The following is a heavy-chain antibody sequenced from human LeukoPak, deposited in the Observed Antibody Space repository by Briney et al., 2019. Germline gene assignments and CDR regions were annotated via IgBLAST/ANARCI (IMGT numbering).Heavy chain of an antibody. CDR1: GYTFTSYY. D-gene: IGHD3-22*01. CDR2: INPSGGST. Sequence: GASVKVSCKASGYTFTSYYMYWVRQAPGQGLEWMGIINPSGGSTSYAQKFQGRVTMTRDTSTSTVYMELSSLRSEDTAVYYCARGDYDSSGYYYTLNYYYYYGMDVWGQGTTVTVSS. CDR3: ARGDYDSSGYYYTLNYYYYYGMDV. J-gene: IGHJ6*02. V-gene: IGHV1-46*01.